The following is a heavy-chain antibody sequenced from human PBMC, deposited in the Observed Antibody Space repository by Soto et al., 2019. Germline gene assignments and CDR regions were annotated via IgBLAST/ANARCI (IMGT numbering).Heavy chain of an antibody. V-gene: IGHV5-51*01. CDR3: ARLPRDCNKTSCYYADH. D-gene: IGHD2-2*01. J-gene: IGHJ4*01. Sequence: GESLKISCRGSGYDFNTNWFGWVRQLPGKGLEWVGIMYPGDSDTRYNPSLQGHVTLSADVTVSTAFLQWRSLKASDTGMYFCARLPRDCNKTSCYYADHWGHGTQVTVSS. CDR1: GYDFNTNW. CDR2: MYPGDSDT.